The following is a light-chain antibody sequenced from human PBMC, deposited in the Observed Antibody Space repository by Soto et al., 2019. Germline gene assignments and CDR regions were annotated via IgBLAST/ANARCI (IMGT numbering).Light chain of an antibody. CDR1: QSISSS. CDR2: AAS. Sequence: DIQMTQSPSSLSASVGDRVTITCRASQSISSSLNWYQQKPGKAPKLLIYAASSLQSGVPSRFSGSGSGTDFTLTISSLQPEDFATYYCQQSYSTLSLTFGGGTKVEIK. CDR3: QQSYSTLSLT. J-gene: IGKJ4*01. V-gene: IGKV1-39*01.